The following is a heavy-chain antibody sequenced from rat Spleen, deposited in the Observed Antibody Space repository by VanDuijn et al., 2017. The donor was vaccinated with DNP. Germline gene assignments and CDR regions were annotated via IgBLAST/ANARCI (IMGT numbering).Heavy chain of an antibody. V-gene: IGHV5-31*01. CDR2: ITSSGGST. CDR3: ASQGLPGSSYAMDA. CDR1: GFTFNNYW. J-gene: IGHJ4*01. D-gene: IGHD1-4*01. Sequence: EVQLVESGGDLVQPGRSLKLSCVASGFTFNNYWMTWIRQVPGKGLEWVASITSSGGSTYYPDSVKGRFTISRDNAKNTLYLQMNSLRSEDTATYYCASQGLPGSSYAMDAWGQGTSVTVSS.